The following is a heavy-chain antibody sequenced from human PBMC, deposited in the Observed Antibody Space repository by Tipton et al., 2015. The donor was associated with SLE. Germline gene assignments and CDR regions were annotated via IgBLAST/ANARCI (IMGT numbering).Heavy chain of an antibody. J-gene: IGHJ6*03. CDR3: ARVPKGYYYYMDV. V-gene: IGHV3-30*14. CDR1: GFTFSSYA. CDR2: ISYDGSNK. Sequence: SLRLSCAASGFTFSSYAMHWVRQAPGKGLEWVAVISYDGSNKYYADSVKGRFTISRDNSKNTLYLQMNSLRAEDTAVYYCARVPKGYYYYMDVWGKGTTVTVSS.